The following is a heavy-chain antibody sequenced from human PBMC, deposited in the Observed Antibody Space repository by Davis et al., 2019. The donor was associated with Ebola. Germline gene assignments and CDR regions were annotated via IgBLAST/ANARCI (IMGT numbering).Heavy chain of an antibody. CDR2: IYYSGST. CDR3: ARAATVITGGWFDP. CDR1: GGSISSYY. J-gene: IGHJ5*02. D-gene: IGHD4-17*01. Sequence: SETLSLTCTVSGGSISSYYWTCIRQPPGKGLEWIGYIYYSGSTNYNPSLKSRVTISVDTSKNQFSLKLTSMTAADTAVYYCARAATVITGGWFDPWGQGTLVTVSS. V-gene: IGHV4-59*01.